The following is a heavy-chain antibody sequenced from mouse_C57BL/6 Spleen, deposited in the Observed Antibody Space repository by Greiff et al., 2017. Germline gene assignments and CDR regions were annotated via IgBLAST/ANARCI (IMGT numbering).Heavy chain of an antibody. D-gene: IGHD1-1*01. V-gene: IGHV1-5*01. Sequence: DVKLQESGTVLARPGASVKMSCKTSGYTFTSYWMHWVKQRPGQGLEWIGAIYPGNSDTSYNQKFKGKAKLTAVTSASTAYMELSSLTNEDSAVYYCTSWPFITTVAWYFDVWGTGTTVTVSS. CDR1: GYTFTSYW. CDR2: IYPGNSDT. J-gene: IGHJ1*03. CDR3: TSWPFITTVAWYFDV.